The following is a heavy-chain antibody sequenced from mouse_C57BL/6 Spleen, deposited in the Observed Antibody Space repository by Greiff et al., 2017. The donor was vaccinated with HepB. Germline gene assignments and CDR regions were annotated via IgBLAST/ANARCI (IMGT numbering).Heavy chain of an antibody. CDR1: GYTFTSYW. CDR3: ARGGSYFDY. CDR2: IDPSDSYT. J-gene: IGHJ2*01. Sequence: VQLQQSGAELVRPGTSVKLSCKASGYTFTSYWMHWVKQRPGQGLEWIGVIDPSDSYTNYNQKFKGKATLTVDTSSSTAYMQLSSLTSEDSAVYYCARGGSYFDYWGQGTTLTVSS. V-gene: IGHV1-59*01.